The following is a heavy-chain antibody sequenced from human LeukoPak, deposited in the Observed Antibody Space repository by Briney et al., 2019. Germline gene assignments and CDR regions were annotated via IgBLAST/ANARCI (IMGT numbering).Heavy chain of an antibody. J-gene: IGHJ3*02. Sequence: ASVTVSFKASGYTFTSYGISWVRQAPGQGLEWMGWISAYNGNTNYAQKLQGRVTMTTDTSTSTAYMELRSLRSDDTAVCYCARDSGEYYDILTGYADAFDIWGQGTMVTVSS. D-gene: IGHD3-9*01. V-gene: IGHV1-18*01. CDR1: GYTFTSYG. CDR3: ARDSGEYYDILTGYADAFDI. CDR2: ISAYNGNT.